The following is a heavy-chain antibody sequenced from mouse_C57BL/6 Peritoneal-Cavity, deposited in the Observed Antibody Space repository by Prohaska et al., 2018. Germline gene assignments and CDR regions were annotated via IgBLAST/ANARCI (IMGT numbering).Heavy chain of an antibody. V-gene: IGHV1-54*01. CDR1: GYAFTNYL. CDR2: INPGRGGT. J-gene: IGHJ4*01. Sequence: QVQLQQSGAELVRPGTSVKVSCKASGYAFTNYLIEWVKQRPGQGLEWIGVINPGRGGTNYNEKFKGKATLTADKSSSTAYMQLSSLTSEDSAVYFCARRGAYYAMDYWGQGTSVTVSS. CDR3: ARRGAYYAMDY.